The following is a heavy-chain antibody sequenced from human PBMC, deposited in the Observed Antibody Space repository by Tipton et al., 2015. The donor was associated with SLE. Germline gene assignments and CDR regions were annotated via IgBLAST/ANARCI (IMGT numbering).Heavy chain of an antibody. D-gene: IGHD3-9*01. Sequence: SLRLSCAASGFTFSSYGMHWVRQAPGKGLEWVAVIWYDGSNKYYADSVKGRFTISRDNSKNTLYLQMNSLRAEDTAVYYCARDSDILTGYLFDCWGQGTLVTVSS. CDR1: GFTFSSYG. J-gene: IGHJ4*02. V-gene: IGHV3-30*19. CDR2: IWYDGSNK. CDR3: ARDSDILTGYLFDC.